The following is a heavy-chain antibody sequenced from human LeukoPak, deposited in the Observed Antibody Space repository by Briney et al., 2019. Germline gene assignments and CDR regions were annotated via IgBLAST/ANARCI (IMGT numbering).Heavy chain of an antibody. V-gene: IGHV3-7*01. Sequence: GESVRVSCAASGVIVNTKHMSWIRQAPGKELEWVANIKQDGSEKYYVDSVKGRFTISRDNAKNSLYLQMNSLRAEDTAVYYCARDLRVVVPAATLRRSYYYYMDVWGKGTTVTVSS. CDR3: ARDLRVVVPAATLRRSYYYYMDV. CDR1: GVIVNTKH. CDR2: IKQDGSEK. J-gene: IGHJ6*03. D-gene: IGHD2-2*01.